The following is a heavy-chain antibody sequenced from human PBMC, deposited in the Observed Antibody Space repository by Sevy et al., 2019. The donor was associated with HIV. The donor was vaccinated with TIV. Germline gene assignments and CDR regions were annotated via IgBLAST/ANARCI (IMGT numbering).Heavy chain of an antibody. V-gene: IGHV3-23*01. CDR1: GFSFSSYA. D-gene: IGHD3-3*01. CDR2: ISGSGGST. J-gene: IGHJ6*02. CDR3: ARRPDLGVVILTGVLDV. Sequence: GGSLRLSCAASGFSFSSYAMSWVRQTPGKGLQWVSVISGSGGSTYYADSVKGRSTIFRDNSRNTVYLQMNSLRAEDTAVYYCARRPDLGVVILTGVLDVWGQGTTVTVSS.